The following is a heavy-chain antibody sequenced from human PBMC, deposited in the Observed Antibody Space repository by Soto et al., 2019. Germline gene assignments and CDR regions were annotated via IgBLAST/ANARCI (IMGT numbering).Heavy chain of an antibody. D-gene: IGHD5-12*01. CDR2: IPYDGSNN. CDR3: ARPRGQQWLRLGLDY. J-gene: IGHJ4*02. Sequence: GSLRLSCAASGFTFSSYAMHWVRQAPGKGLEWVAAIPYDGSNNHYADSVKGRFTISRDNSKNTLYLQMNSLRPEDTAVYYCARPRGQQWLRLGLDYWGQGTPVTSPQ. V-gene: IGHV3-30-3*01. CDR1: GFTFSSYA.